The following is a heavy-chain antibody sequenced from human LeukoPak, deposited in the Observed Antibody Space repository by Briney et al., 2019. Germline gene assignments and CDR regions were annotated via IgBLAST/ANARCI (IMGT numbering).Heavy chain of an antibody. CDR3: ARGYGGVTTTGGEIDY. CDR1: GGSFSGYY. D-gene: IGHD4-17*01. V-gene: IGHV4-59*01. J-gene: IGHJ4*02. CDR2: IYNTGST. Sequence: SETLSLTCAVYGGSFSGYYWSWIRQPPGKGLEWIGNIYNTGSTNYNPSLKSRLTISVDTSKNQFSLKLSSVTAADTAVYYCARGYGGVTTTGGEIDYWGQGTLVTVSS.